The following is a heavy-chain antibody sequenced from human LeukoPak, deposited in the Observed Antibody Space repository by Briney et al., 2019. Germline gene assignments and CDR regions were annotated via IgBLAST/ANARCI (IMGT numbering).Heavy chain of an antibody. CDR1: GLTFSTYS. D-gene: IGHD3-16*01. V-gene: IGHV3-48*01. CDR3: ARRSEFGVLYYMDV. J-gene: IGHJ6*03. Sequence: GGSLRLSCAASGLTFSTYSMNWVRQAPGKGREWVSYISGSSGTIYYADSVKGRFTISRDNAKNSLYLQMNSLRAEDTAVYYCARRSEFGVLYYMDVWGKGTTVTVS. CDR2: ISGSSGTI.